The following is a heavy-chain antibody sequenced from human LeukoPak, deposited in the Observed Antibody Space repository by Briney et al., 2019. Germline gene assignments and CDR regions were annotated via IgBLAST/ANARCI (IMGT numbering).Heavy chain of an antibody. V-gene: IGHV1-46*01. CDR3: ARADAFDI. J-gene: IGHJ3*02. CDR2: INPSGGST. CDR1: GYTLTNYF. Sequence: ASVKVSCKASGYTLTNYFMQWVRQAPGQGLEWMGKINPSGGSTSYAQKFQGRVTMTRDTSTSTVYMEVSSLRFEDTAVYYCARADAFDIWGQGTMVTVSS.